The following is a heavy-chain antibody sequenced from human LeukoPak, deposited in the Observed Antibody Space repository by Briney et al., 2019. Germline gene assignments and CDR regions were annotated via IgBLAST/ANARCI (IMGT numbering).Heavy chain of an antibody. J-gene: IGHJ4*02. V-gene: IGHV3-30*02. CDR2: IRYDGSNK. Sequence: GGSLRLSCVASGFTFSLHAMHWVRQAPGKGLEWVAFIRYDGSNKYYADSVKGRFTISRDNSKNTLYLQMNSLRAEDTAVYYCAKGPEIVVVPAADYWGQGTLVTVSS. CDR1: GFTFSLHA. D-gene: IGHD2-2*01. CDR3: AKGPEIVVVPAADY.